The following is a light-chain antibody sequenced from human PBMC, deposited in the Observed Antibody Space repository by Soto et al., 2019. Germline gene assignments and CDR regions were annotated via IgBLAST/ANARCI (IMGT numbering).Light chain of an antibody. CDR2: AAS. Sequence: DIQLTQSPSFLSASVGDRVTITCRASQGISSYLAWYQQQPGKAPKLLIYAASPLQSGVPSRFSGSGSGTEFTHTISSRQPEFLATYYCQQLDSYPLSFGQGTKVEI. V-gene: IGKV1-9*01. J-gene: IGKJ1*01. CDR3: QQLDSYPLS. CDR1: QGISSY.